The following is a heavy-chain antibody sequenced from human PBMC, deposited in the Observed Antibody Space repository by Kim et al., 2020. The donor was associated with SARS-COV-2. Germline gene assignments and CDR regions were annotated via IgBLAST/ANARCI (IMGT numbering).Heavy chain of an antibody. V-gene: IGHV6-1*01. J-gene: IGHJ6*02. Sequence: TLSLTCAISGDSVSSNNSAWNWIRQSPSRGLEWLGRTYYRSKWFNDYALSVKSRITINQDTSKNHFSLQLSSVTPEDTAVYYCANGGSGLGGMNVWGQGTTVTVSS. CDR2: TYYRSKWFN. CDR3: ANGGSGLGGMNV. D-gene: IGHD3-16*01. CDR1: GDSVSSNNSA.